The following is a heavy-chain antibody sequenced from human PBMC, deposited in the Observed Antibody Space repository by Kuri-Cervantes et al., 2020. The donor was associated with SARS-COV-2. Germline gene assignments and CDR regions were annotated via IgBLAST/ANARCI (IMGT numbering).Heavy chain of an antibody. D-gene: IGHD3-16*02. CDR3: ARDRSRGIWGSYRVRGKDY. CDR2: ISWDGGST. Sequence: GESLKISCAASGFTFDDYTMHWVRQAPGKGLEWVSLISWDGGSTYYADSVKGRFTISRDNSKNSLYLQMNSLRAEDTAVYYCARDRSRGIWGSYRVRGKDYWGQGTLVTVSS. CDR1: GFTFDDYT. V-gene: IGHV3-43*01. J-gene: IGHJ4*02.